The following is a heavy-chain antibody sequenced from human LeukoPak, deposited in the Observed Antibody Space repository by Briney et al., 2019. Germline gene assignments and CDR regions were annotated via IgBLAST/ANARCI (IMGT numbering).Heavy chain of an antibody. Sequence: GGSLRLSCADSEFILSTYAMNWVRQAPGRGLEWVSSISPSGSAIFYAHSVKGRFTISRDNAKNSLYLQMNSLRAEDTAVYYCARVHGGYPFDYWGQGTLVTVSS. CDR2: ISPSGSAI. CDR3: ARVHGGYPFDY. D-gene: IGHD2-15*01. CDR1: EFILSTYA. V-gene: IGHV3-21*01. J-gene: IGHJ4*02.